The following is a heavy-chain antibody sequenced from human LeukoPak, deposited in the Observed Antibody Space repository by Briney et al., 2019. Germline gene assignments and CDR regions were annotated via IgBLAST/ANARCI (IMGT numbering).Heavy chain of an antibody. CDR2: IYPGDSDT. CDR3: ARPACSSTSCYLYFQH. J-gene: IGHJ1*01. CDR1: GYRFSTYW. D-gene: IGHD2-2*01. V-gene: IGHV5-51*01. Sequence: GESLKISCKGSGYRFSTYWIGWVRQMPGKGLEWMGIIYPGDSDTRYSPSFQGQVTISADKSISTAYLQWSSLKASDTAMYYCARPACSSTSCYLYFQHWGQGTLVTVSS.